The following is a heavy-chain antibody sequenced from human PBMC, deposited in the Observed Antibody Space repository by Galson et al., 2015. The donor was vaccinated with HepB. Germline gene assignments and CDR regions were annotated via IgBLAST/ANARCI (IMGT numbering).Heavy chain of an antibody. CDR3: ARDTRRHNWLFDY. J-gene: IGHJ4*02. Sequence: SLRLSCAASGFTFSNYYMSWIRQAPGKGLEWISHISSAASTIYYADSVKGRFTISRDNSKNSLYLQLNRLRAEDTAVYFCARDTRRHNWLFDYWGPGTLVAVSS. CDR1: GFTFSNYY. D-gene: IGHD1-20*01. CDR2: ISSAASTI. V-gene: IGHV3-11*01.